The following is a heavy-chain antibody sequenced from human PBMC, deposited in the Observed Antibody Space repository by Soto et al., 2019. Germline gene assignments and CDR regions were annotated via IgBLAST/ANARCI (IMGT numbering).Heavy chain of an antibody. CDR2: ISAYSGNT. D-gene: IGHD2-21*01. Sequence: QVQLVQSGAEVKKPGASVKVSCKASGYTFSSYAITWVRQAPGQGLEWMAWISAYSGNTNYAQKFQGRVTMTTDTSTNTAYMELRSLSSDDKAVYYCARYSPPSDYWGQGTLVTVSS. CDR1: GYTFSSYA. CDR3: ARYSPPSDY. J-gene: IGHJ4*02. V-gene: IGHV1-18*01.